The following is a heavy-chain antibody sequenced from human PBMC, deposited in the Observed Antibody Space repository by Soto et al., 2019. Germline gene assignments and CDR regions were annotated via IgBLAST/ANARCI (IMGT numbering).Heavy chain of an antibody. CDR2: ISSSSSTI. CDR3: ALKERAPSREYYFDY. V-gene: IGHV3-48*01. CDR1: GFTFSSYS. J-gene: IGHJ4*02. Sequence: GGSLRLSCAASGFTFSSYSMNWVRQAPGKGLEWVSYISSSSSTIYYADSVKGRFTISRDNAKNSLYLQMNSLRAEDTAVYYCALKERAPSREYYFDYWGQGTLVTVSS.